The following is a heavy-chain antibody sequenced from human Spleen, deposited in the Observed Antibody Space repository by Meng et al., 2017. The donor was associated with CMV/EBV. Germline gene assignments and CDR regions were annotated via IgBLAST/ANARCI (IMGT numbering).Heavy chain of an antibody. D-gene: IGHD3-3*01. V-gene: IGHV3-30*02. CDR1: GFSFNDFG. CDR3: AKDWAFQDFSSGSGMDV. Sequence: LSLTCAASGFSFNDFGMHWVRQAPGKGLEWVCFIRYDGRNKYYGDSVKGRFTISRDNSKNTVDLQMNSVRAEDTAVYYCAKDWAFQDFSSGSGMDVWGQGTTVTVSS. CDR2: IRYDGRNK. J-gene: IGHJ6*02.